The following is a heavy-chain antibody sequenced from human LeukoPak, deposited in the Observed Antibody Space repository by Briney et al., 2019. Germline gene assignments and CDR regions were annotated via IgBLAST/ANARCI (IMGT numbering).Heavy chain of an antibody. CDR1: GYTFTGYY. CDR2: INPNSGGT. V-gene: IGHV1-2*06. CDR3: AREYYYGTHSAWNYGMDV. D-gene: IGHD3-10*01. Sequence: ASVKVSCKASGYTFTGYYMHWVRQAPGQGLEWMGRINPNSGGTNYAQKFQGRVTMTRDTSISTAYMELSSLRSEDTAVYYCAREYYYGTHSAWNYGMDVWGQGTTVTVSS. J-gene: IGHJ6*02.